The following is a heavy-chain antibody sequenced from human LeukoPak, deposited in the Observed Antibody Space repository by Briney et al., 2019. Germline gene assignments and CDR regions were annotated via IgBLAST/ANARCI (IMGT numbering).Heavy chain of an antibody. J-gene: IGHJ4*02. V-gene: IGHV3-66*02. CDR3: AGRRVLDASFDY. CDR1: GFTVSGNY. Sequence: PGGSLRLSCAASGFTVSGNYMSWLRQAPGKGLEGVSVIYSSDNTYYIDSVKGRFTISRDNSKNTLYLQMNSLRAEDTAVYYCAGRRVLDASFDYWGQGTLVTVSS. D-gene: IGHD3-16*01. CDR2: IYSSDNT.